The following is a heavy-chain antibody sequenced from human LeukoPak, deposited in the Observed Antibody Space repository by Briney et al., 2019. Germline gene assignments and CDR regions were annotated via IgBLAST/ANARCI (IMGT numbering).Heavy chain of an antibody. V-gene: IGHV4-34*01. CDR2: INHSGST. CDR1: GGSFRGYY. CDR3: ARGPTQIRRLLTILFFYY. Sequence: SETLSLTCAVYGGSFRGYYWSWIRQPPGKGLDWIGEINHSGSTNYNPSLKSRVTISVDTSKNQFSLKLSSVTAADTAVYYCARGPTQIRRLLTILFFYYWGQGTLVTVSS. D-gene: IGHD2/OR15-2a*01. J-gene: IGHJ4*02.